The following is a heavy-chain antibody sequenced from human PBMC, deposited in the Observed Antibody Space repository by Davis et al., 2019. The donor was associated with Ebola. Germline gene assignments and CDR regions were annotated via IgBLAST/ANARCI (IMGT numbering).Heavy chain of an antibody. J-gene: IGHJ4*02. CDR2: INPKTGAT. Sequence: ASVKVSCKASGYIFTAQYPHWVRQAPGQGLEWVGWINPKTGATQLAQKFQGRVTMTRDTYISPAPMYLSRLRSDDTAIYYCATGGRLAHPDYWGQGTLVTVSS. CDR3: ATGGRLAHPDY. V-gene: IGHV1-2*02. D-gene: IGHD3-16*01. CDR1: GYIFTAQY.